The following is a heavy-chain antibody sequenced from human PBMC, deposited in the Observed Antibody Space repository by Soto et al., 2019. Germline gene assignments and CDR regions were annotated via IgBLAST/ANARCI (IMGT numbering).Heavy chain of an antibody. CDR2: INSDGSTT. CDR1: GFTFSNYW. J-gene: IGHJ6*02. V-gene: IGHV3-74*01. Sequence: EVQLVESGGGLLQRGGSLRLSCAASGFTFSNYWMNWVRQAPGKGLVWVSRINSDGSTTNYADSVKGRFTISRDNAKNTLHLQMNSLRADDTAVYYCARIDFWSGMDVWGQGTTVTVSS. CDR3: ARIDFWSGMDV. D-gene: IGHD3-3*01.